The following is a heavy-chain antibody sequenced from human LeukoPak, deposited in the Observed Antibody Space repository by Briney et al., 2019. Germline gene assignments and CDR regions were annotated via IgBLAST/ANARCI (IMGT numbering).Heavy chain of an antibody. J-gene: IGHJ1*01. CDR2: IDHSGSI. V-gene: IGHV4-34*01. D-gene: IGHD2-15*01. CDR3: AREAQYCRGGSCYGGFFQD. CDR1: GYS. Sequence: SETLSLTCAVSGYSWSWIRQPPGKGLEWIAEIDHSGSINYNPSLKSRVTISVDTSKNQFSLKLDSVTAADTAVYYCAREAQYCRGGSCYGGFFQDWGQGTLFTVSS.